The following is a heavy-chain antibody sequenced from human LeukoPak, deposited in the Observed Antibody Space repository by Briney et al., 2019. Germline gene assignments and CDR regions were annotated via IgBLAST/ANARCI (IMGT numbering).Heavy chain of an antibody. Sequence: SVKVSCKASGGTFSSYAISWVRQAPGQGLEWMGGIIPIFGTANYAQKFQGRVTITADESTSTAYMELSSLRSEDTAVYYCARDRPPLDDFWRGGPNAFDIWGQGTMVIVSS. D-gene: IGHD3-3*01. V-gene: IGHV1-69*13. CDR3: ARDRPPLDDFWRGGPNAFDI. CDR1: GGTFSSYA. J-gene: IGHJ3*02. CDR2: IIPIFGTA.